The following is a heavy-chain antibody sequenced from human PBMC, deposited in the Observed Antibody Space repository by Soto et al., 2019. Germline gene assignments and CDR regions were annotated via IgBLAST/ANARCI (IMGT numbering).Heavy chain of an antibody. CDR2: ISGYNGNT. Sequence: GASVKVSCKSSGYSFSNYNFCWVRQAPGQGLEWLGWISGYNGNTKYAQKLQGRVTLTTDSFTSTAYMELRSLRSDDTAVYYCARDKVWGGFDIWGQGTMVTVSS. D-gene: IGHD3-16*01. CDR1: GYSFSNYN. J-gene: IGHJ3*02. V-gene: IGHV1-18*01. CDR3: ARDKVWGGFDI.